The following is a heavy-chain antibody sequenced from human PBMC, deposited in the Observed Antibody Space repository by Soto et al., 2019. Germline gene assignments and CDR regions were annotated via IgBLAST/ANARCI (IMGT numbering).Heavy chain of an antibody. CDR3: ATQEVGGSYVYTLDP. J-gene: IGHJ5*02. CDR1: GASIINGD. V-gene: IGHV4-4*08. Sequence: PSETLSLTWTVSGASIINGDWAWIRQSPGGGLECIGCVSNTATTYYNPSLKSRVTISVDASKNQFSLKLGSVTAADTAVYYCATQEVGGSYVYTLDPWGQGTLVTVSS. CDR2: VSNTATT. D-gene: IGHD1-26*01.